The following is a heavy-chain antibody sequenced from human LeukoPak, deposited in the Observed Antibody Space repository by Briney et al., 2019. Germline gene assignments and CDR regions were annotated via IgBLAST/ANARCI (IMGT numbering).Heavy chain of an antibody. CDR1: GYTFTGYY. Sequence: GASVKVSCKASGYTFTGYYMHWVRQAPGQGLEWMGWINPSGGSTSYAQKFQGRVTMTRDMSTSTVYMELSSLRSEDTAVYYCARDRGNDILTGYYNFDYWGQGTLVTVSS. CDR3: ARDRGNDILTGYYNFDY. CDR2: INPSGGST. J-gene: IGHJ4*02. V-gene: IGHV1-46*01. D-gene: IGHD3-9*01.